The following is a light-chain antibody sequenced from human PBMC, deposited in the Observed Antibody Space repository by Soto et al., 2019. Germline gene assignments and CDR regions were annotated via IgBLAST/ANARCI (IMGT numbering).Light chain of an antibody. CDR2: AAT. V-gene: IGKV1-39*01. CDR3: QRSYRSIS. J-gene: IGKJ5*01. CDR1: QSISAY. Sequence: DIQMTQSPSSLFASVGDRVTITCRASQSISAYLNWYQQRPGKAPSLLIYAATRLHSGVPSRFSGIGSGTDFTLTISSLQPEDFETYYCQRSYRSISFGQGTRLEMK.